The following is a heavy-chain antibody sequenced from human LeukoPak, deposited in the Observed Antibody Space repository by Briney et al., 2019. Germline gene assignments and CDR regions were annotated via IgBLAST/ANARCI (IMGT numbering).Heavy chain of an antibody. CDR1: GFTFSSYS. J-gene: IGHJ5*02. CDR3: ARSDWFDP. V-gene: IGHV3-48*02. Sequence: GGSLRLSCAASGFTFSSYSMNWVRQAPGKGLEWVSYISSSSNTIYNADPVKGRFTIFRDNAKNSLYLQMNSLRDDDTAVYYCARSDWFDPWGQGTLVTVSS. CDR2: ISSSSNTI.